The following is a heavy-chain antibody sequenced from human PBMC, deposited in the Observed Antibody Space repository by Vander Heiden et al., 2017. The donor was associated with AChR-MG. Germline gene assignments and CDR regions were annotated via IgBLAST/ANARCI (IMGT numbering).Heavy chain of an antibody. CDR1: GFTCDDHG. CDR3: ARGNGGFYYDGMDV. Sequence: EMRLVESGGGVVRPGESLRLSCVASGFTCDDHGMSWVRQVPGKGLEWLSGITWNRATGYADSVKGRFTISRDNAKNSLFLQMNSLRAEDTALYHCARGNGGFYYDGMDVWGQGTTVTVSS. J-gene: IGHJ6*02. CDR2: ITWNRAT. V-gene: IGHV3-20*01. D-gene: IGHD7-27*01.